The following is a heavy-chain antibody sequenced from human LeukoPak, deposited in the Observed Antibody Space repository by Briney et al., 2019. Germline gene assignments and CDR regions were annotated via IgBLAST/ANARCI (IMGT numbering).Heavy chain of an antibody. V-gene: IGHV4-30-2*01. Sequence: SETLSLTCAVSGVSISSGGYSWGWIRQPPGKGLEWIGYIYHSGSTYYNPSLKSRLTISVDRSKNQFSLKLSSVTAADTAVYYCAGTYCGGDCYSAEYFQHWGQGTLVTVSS. D-gene: IGHD2-21*02. J-gene: IGHJ1*01. CDR1: GVSISSGGYS. CDR3: AGTYCGGDCYSAEYFQH. CDR2: IYHSGST.